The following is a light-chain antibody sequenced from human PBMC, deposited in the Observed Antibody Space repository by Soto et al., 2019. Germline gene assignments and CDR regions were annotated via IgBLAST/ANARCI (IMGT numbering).Light chain of an antibody. J-gene: IGLJ2*01. V-gene: IGLV2-14*01. Sequence: QSALTQPASVSGSPGQSINISCTGTSSDVGTYNYVSWYQQHPGKAPKLMIYEVSNRPSGVSDPFSGSKSGNTASLTISGLQAEDEADYYCSSYTSSSTRVFGGGTKVTVL. CDR3: SSYTSSSTRV. CDR1: SSDVGTYNY. CDR2: EVS.